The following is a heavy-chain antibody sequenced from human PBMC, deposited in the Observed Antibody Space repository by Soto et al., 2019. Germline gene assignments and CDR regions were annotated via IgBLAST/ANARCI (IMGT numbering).Heavy chain of an antibody. CDR3: ARDRIGSTAFDI. CDR2: IYYSGNT. CDR1: GGSISSYY. J-gene: IGHJ3*02. V-gene: IGHV4-59*01. Sequence: QVQLQESGPGLVKPSETLSLTCTVSGGSISSYYWSWIRQPPGKGLEWIGYIYYSGNTNYNPSLKSRVTISVDTSNNQFSLKLSSVTAADTAVYYCARDRIGSTAFDIWGQGTMVTVSS. D-gene: IGHD2-15*01.